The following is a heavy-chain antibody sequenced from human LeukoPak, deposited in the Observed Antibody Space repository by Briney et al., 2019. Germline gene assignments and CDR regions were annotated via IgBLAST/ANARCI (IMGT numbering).Heavy chain of an antibody. V-gene: IGHV3-23*01. CDR1: GFTFSSYA. D-gene: IGHD1-26*01. J-gene: IGHJ4*02. CDR3: AKPRGSGSYYVGDYSDY. CDR2: ISGSGGST. Sequence: PGGSLRLSCAASGFTFSSYAMSWVRQAPGKGLEWVSAISGSGGSTYYADSVKGRFTISRDNSKNTLYLQMNSLRAEDTAVYYCAKPRGSGSYYVGDYSDYWGQGTLVTVSS.